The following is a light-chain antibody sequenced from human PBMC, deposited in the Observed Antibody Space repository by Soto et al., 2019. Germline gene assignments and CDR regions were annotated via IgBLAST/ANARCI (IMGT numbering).Light chain of an antibody. CDR3: QQRSNWPPT. J-gene: IGKJ1*01. CDR2: TGS. CDR1: QAIDSW. V-gene: IGKV1-12*01. Sequence: DIQMTQSPSSVSASVGDRVTITCRASQAIDSWLAWYQQKPGEAPKLLIFTGSLLHSGVPPRFSGSGSGTDFTLTISSLQPEDFAVYYCQQRSNWPPTFGQGTKVEIK.